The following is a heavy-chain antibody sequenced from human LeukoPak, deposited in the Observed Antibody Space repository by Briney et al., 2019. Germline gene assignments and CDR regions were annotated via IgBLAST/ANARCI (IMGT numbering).Heavy chain of an antibody. CDR1: GFTFSDHY. V-gene: IGHV3-72*01. CDR3: VSWTSDY. Sequence: PGGSLRLSCAVSGFTFSDHYMDWVRQAPGKGLEWVGRSRNKDNSYTTEYAASVKGRFTISRDDSKNSLYLQMNSLKTEDTAVYYCVSWTSDYWGQGTLVTVSS. J-gene: IGHJ4*02. D-gene: IGHD3/OR15-3a*01. CDR2: SRNKDNSYTT.